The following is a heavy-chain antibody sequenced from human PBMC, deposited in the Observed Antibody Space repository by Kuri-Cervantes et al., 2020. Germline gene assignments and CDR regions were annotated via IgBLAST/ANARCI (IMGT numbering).Heavy chain of an antibody. V-gene: IGHV3-48*01. CDR3: ARVYYYDSSGANYYYMDV. D-gene: IGHD3-22*01. CDR1: GFTFSSYS. J-gene: IGHJ6*03. CDR2: ISSSSGTM. Sequence: LSLTCAASGFTFSSYSMNWVRQAPGKGLEWVSYISSSSGTMYYADSVEGRFTISRDNAKNSLYLQMNSLRAEDTAVYYCARVYYYDSSGANYYYMDVWGKGTTVTVSS.